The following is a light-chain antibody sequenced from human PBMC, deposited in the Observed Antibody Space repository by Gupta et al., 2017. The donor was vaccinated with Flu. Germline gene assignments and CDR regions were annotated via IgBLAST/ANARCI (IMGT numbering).Light chain of an antibody. CDR2: LTS. J-gene: IGKJ3*01. V-gene: IGKV2-28*01. CDR1: QSLLHSNGYNY. Sequence: DIVMTQSPLSLPVTPGEPASISCRSSQSLLHSNGYNYLDWYLQKPGQSPQLLIYLTSNRASVVPNIFTGSGSPTYFPLQIITVESSAFGFYYSIHALQTPLFTFGPGTKVDIK. CDR3: IHALQTPLFT.